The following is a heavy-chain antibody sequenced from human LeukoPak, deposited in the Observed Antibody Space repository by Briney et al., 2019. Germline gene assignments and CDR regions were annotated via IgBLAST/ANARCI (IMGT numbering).Heavy chain of an antibody. CDR1: GFTFTSSA. J-gene: IGHJ3*02. CDR3: AAPTYYYDSSGYVDAFDI. Sequence: SVKVSCKASGFTFTSSAVQWVRQARGQRLEWIGWIVVGSGNTNYAQKFQERVTITRDMSTSTAYMELSSLRSEDTAVYYCAAPTYYYDSSGYVDAFDIWGQGTMVTVS. D-gene: IGHD3-22*01. V-gene: IGHV1-58*01. CDR2: IVVGSGNT.